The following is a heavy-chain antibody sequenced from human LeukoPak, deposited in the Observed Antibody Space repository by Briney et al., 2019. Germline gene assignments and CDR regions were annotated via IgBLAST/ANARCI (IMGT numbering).Heavy chain of an antibody. V-gene: IGHV3-9*01. CDR2: ISWNSGSI. D-gene: IGHD6-6*01. CDR1: GFTFDDYA. J-gene: IGHJ6*02. CDR3: AKSIIAARPGYYYGMDV. Sequence: PGGSLRLSCAASGFTFDDYAMHWVRQAPGRGLEWVSGISWNSGSIGYADSVKGRFTISRDNAKNSLYLQMTSLRGEDTALYFCAKSIIAARPGYYYGMDVWGHGTTVTVSS.